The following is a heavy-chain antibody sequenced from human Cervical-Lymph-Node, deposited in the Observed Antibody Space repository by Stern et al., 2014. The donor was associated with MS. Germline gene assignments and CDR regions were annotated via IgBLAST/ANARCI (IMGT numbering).Heavy chain of an antibody. V-gene: IGHV4-39*01. CDR2: IDDTGRT. Sequence: QVQLQESGPGLVKPSETLSRTCTVSGGSISSSYYWGWIRQSSGKGLEWIGSIDDTGRTFYNPSLKSRVTISVEPSNSQFSLKLSSVTAADTAVYYCVRQVTVRSRFDYWGQGTLVTVSS. CDR1: GGSISSSYY. D-gene: IGHD4-11*01. CDR3: VRQVTVRSRFDY. J-gene: IGHJ4*02.